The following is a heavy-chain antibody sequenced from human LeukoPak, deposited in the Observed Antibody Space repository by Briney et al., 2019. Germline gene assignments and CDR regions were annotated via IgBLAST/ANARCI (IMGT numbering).Heavy chain of an antibody. CDR2: IKSKTDGGTT. CDR3: TTGGYGGQFDY. V-gene: IGHV3-15*01. D-gene: IGHD5-12*01. CDR1: GFTFDDYA. J-gene: IGHJ4*02. Sequence: GGSLRLSCAASGFTFDDYAMHWVRQAPGKGLEWVGRIKSKTDGGTTDYAAPVKGRFTISRDDSKNTLYLQMNSLKTEDTAVYYCTTGGYGGQFDYWGQGTLVTVSS.